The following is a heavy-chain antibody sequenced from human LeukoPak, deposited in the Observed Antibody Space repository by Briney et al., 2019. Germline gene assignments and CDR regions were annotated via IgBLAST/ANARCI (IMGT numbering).Heavy chain of an antibody. D-gene: IGHD1-26*01. CDR3: ATDGLGASGGIDF. V-gene: IGHV3-48*01. Sequence: PGGSLRLSCAASGFTFNNAWMNWVRQAPGKGLEWVSYITTGSSTIYYADSVKGRFTVSRDNAKNSLYLQMNSLRAEDTAVYYCATDGLGASGGIDFWGQGTLVTVSS. CDR1: GFTFNNAW. J-gene: IGHJ4*02. CDR2: ITTGSSTI.